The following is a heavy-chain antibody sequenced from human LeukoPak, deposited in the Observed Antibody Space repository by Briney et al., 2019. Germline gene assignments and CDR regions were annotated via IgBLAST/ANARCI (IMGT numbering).Heavy chain of an antibody. V-gene: IGHV3-7*01. CDR2: IKQDGSEK. D-gene: IGHD7-27*01. J-gene: IGHJ4*02. CDR3: ARDGPQLGKDY. CDR1: GFTFSSYS. Sequence: GGSLRLSCAASGFTFSSYSMSWVRQAPGKGLEWVANIKQDGSEKYYVDSVKGRFTISRDNAKNSLYLQMNSLRAEDTAVYYCARDGPQLGKDYWGQGTLVTVSS.